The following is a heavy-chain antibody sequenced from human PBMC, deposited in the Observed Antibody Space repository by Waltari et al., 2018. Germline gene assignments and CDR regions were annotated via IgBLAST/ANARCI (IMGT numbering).Heavy chain of an antibody. CDR2: IGPDGSDK. J-gene: IGHJ4*02. Sequence: EAQLVQYGGGLVQPGGSLTLSCAACGFTIRRFWMTWIRQAPGEGLQWVAHIGPDGSDKYYVDSVKGRFTISRDNAENSLLLQMSSLRVEDTALYYCVGWNDPINSWGQGTLVAVSS. V-gene: IGHV3-7*01. D-gene: IGHD1-1*01. CDR3: VGWNDPINS. CDR1: GFTIRRFW.